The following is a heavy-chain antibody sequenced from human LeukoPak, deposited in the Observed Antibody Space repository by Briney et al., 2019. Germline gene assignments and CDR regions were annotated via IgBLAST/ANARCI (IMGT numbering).Heavy chain of an antibody. V-gene: IGHV4-39*07. CDR1: GGSITNNSDY. CDR3: CGSGWFAGPFGY. D-gene: IGHD6-19*01. J-gene: IGHJ4*02. Sequence: SETLSLTCAVSGGSITNNSDYWGCIRQPPGKGLEWIGSIYYSGSTYYNPSLKSRVAISVDTSKNQFSLKLNSVTAADTAVYYCCGSGWFAGPFGYWGQGALVTVSS. CDR2: IYYSGST.